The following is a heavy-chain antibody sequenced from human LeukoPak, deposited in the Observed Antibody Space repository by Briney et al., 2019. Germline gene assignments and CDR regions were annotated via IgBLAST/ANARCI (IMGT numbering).Heavy chain of an antibody. J-gene: IGHJ4*02. Sequence: GGSLRLSCAASGFTFDDYGMSWVRQAPGKGLEWVSGINRNGGSTGYADSVKGRFTVSRDNAKNSLYLQMNSLRAEDTALYYCVRGFRGGPFDYWGQGTLVTVSS. CDR1: GFTFDDYG. CDR2: INRNGGST. CDR3: VRGFRGGPFDY. D-gene: IGHD3-10*01. V-gene: IGHV3-20*04.